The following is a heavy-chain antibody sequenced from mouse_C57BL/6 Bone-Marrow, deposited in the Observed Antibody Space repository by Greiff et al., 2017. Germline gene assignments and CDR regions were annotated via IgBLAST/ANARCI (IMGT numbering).Heavy chain of an antibody. CDR1: GYTFTSYW. Sequence: QVHVKQSGAELVKPGASVKMSCKASGYTFTSYWITWVKQRPGQGLEWIGDIYPGSGSTNYNEKFKSKATLTVDTSSSTAYMQLSSLTSEDSAVYYCATIYDGYYYAMDYWGQGTSVTVSS. J-gene: IGHJ4*01. V-gene: IGHV1-55*01. CDR2: IYPGSGST. D-gene: IGHD2-3*01. CDR3: ATIYDGYYYAMDY.